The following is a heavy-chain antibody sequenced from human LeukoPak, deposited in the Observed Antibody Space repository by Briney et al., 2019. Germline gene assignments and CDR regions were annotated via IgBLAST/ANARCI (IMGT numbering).Heavy chain of an antibody. CDR2: TRSKIYGGAP. CDR1: GFTFRDYG. CDR3: ARGQTVPGAKYYFDF. Sequence: TGGSLRLSCLTSGFTFRDYGLGWVRQAPGMGLEWVSFTRSKIYGGAPEYAASVRGRFSVSRDDSESVAYLQMNNLKSEDTGVYYCARGQTVPGAKYYFDFWSPGTLVIVSS. J-gene: IGHJ4*02. V-gene: IGHV3-49*04. D-gene: IGHD2/OR15-2a*01.